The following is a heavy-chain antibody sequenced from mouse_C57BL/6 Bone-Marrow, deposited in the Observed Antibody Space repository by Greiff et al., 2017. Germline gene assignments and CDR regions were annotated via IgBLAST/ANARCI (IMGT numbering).Heavy chain of an antibody. Sequence: EVQVVESEGGLVQPGSSMKLSCTASGFTFSDYYMAWVRQVPEKGLEWVANINYDGSSTYYLDSLKSRFIISRVNAKNILYLQMSSLKSEDTATYYCARVIQGWYFDVWGTGTTVTVSS. CDR2: INYDGSST. J-gene: IGHJ1*03. D-gene: IGHD1-1*01. CDR3: ARVIQGWYFDV. V-gene: IGHV5-16*01. CDR1: GFTFSDYY.